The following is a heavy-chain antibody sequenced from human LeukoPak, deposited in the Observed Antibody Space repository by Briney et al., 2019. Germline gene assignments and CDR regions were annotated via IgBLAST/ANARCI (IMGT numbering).Heavy chain of an antibody. CDR1: GFTFSSYA. J-gene: IGHJ4*02. CDR2: ITSNGDTT. V-gene: IGHV3-64D*06. CDR3: LKDRLGTGDY. Sequence: TGGSLRLSCSASGFTFSSYAMHWVRQAPGKGLEYVSSITSNGDTTYYTDSVKGRFTISRDNPKNTLYLQMSSLRAEDTAVYYCLKDRLGTGDYWGQGTLVSVSS. D-gene: IGHD7-27*01.